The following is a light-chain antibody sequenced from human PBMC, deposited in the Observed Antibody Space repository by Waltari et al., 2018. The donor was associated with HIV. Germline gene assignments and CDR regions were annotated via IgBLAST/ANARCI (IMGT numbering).Light chain of an antibody. J-gene: IGKJ2*01. Sequence: EIVLTQSPGTLSLSPGERATLSCRASQSVSSSYLAWYQQKPGQAPRLLIYGASSRATGIPYRFSGSWSGTDFTLTISRLEPEDFAVYYCQQFGSSPPYTFGQGTKLEIK. CDR1: QSVSSSY. CDR2: GAS. V-gene: IGKV3-20*01. CDR3: QQFGSSPPYT.